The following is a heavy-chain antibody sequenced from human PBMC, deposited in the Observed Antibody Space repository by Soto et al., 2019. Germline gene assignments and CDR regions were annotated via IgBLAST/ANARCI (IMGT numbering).Heavy chain of an antibody. CDR3: AGDPDSHYNDSHASSYP. V-gene: IGHV1-69*08. CDR1: GGTVSTYT. J-gene: IGHJ5*02. CDR2: IIPIIGII. Sequence: QVQLVQSGAEVKKPGSSVKVSCKASGGTVSTYTITWVRQAPGQGLEWMGRIIPIIGIINYAQKFQGRVTITADNFTGTAYMELTRLRADDTAVYYCAGDPDSHYNDSHASSYPWGQGTLVTVSS. D-gene: IGHD3-22*01.